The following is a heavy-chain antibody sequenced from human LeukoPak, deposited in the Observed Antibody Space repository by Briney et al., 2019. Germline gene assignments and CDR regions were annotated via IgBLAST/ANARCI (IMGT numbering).Heavy chain of an antibody. CDR2: IYYSGST. Sequence: TSETLSLTCTVSGGSISSYYWSWIRQPPGKGLEWIGYIYYSGSTNYNPSLKSRVTISVDTSKNQFSLKLSSVTAADTAVYYCASSGDSSGYYLYCFDYWGQGTLVTVSS. V-gene: IGHV4-59*01. D-gene: IGHD3-22*01. CDR3: ASSGDSSGYYLYCFDY. CDR1: GGSISSYY. J-gene: IGHJ4*02.